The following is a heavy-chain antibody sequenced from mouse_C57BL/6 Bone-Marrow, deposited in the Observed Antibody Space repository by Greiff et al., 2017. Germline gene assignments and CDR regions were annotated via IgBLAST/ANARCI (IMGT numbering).Heavy chain of an antibody. CDR3: ARRPKPY. Sequence: QVQLKQPGAELVRPGSSVKLSCTASGYTFTSYWLDWVKQRPGHGLEWIGHIYPSDSETHYNQKFKDKATLTVDKSSSTAYMQRSSLASGDAAVYYGARRPKPYWGQGTLVTVSA. CDR1: GYTFTSYW. V-gene: IGHV1-61*01. CDR2: IYPSDSET. J-gene: IGHJ3*01.